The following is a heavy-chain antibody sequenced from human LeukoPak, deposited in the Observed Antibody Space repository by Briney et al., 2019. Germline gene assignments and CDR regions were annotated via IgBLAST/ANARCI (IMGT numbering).Heavy chain of an antibody. Sequence: PGGSLRLSCAASGFTFSSYGMSWVRQAPGKGLEWVSAISGSGGSTYYADSVKGRFTISRDNSKNTLYLQMNSLRRDDTALYYCARAQGWQLLFYYIDVWGKGTTVTVSS. CDR2: ISGSGGST. J-gene: IGHJ6*03. CDR1: GFTFSSYG. V-gene: IGHV3-23*01. CDR3: ARAQGWQLLFYYIDV. D-gene: IGHD2-15*01.